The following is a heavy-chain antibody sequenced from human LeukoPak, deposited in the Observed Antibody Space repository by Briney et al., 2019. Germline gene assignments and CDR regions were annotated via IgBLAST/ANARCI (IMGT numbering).Heavy chain of an antibody. Sequence: SETLSLTCTVSGGSISSYYWSWIRQPAGKGLEWIGRIYISGSTNYNPSLKSRVTISVDTSKNQLSLKLTSVTAADTAVYYCARELITKADAFDIWGQGTMVTVSS. J-gene: IGHJ3*02. CDR1: GGSISSYY. CDR2: IYISGST. D-gene: IGHD1-20*01. V-gene: IGHV4-4*07. CDR3: ARELITKADAFDI.